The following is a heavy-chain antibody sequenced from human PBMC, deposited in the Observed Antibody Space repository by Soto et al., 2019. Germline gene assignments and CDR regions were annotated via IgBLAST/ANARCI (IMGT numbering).Heavy chain of an antibody. D-gene: IGHD2-8*01. CDR2: LTGSGGST. J-gene: IGHJ3*02. Sequence: DVQLLESGGGLVQPGGSLRLSCAASGFTFSSYAMSWVRQAPGKGLAWVSSLTGSGGSTYYADSVKGRFTIPRDNSRDTLYLQMNSLRAEDTAVYYCAGGGTSGNYAFDIWGQGTLVTVSS. CDR1: GFTFSSYA. CDR3: AGGGTSGNYAFDI. V-gene: IGHV3-23*01.